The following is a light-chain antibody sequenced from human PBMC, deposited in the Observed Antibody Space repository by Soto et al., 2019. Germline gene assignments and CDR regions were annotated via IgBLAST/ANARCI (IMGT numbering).Light chain of an antibody. V-gene: IGLV1-40*01. CDR3: QSTTPSASHV. CDR2: GNT. CDR1: RSDIGAGFD. J-gene: IGLJ1*01. Sequence: QSVLTQPPSVSGAPGQSVTISCTGSRSDIGAGFDVHWYQQLPGAAPKLLIYGNTKRPSGVPDRFSGSKSGTSASLAISGLQTEDEADYYCQSTTPSASHVFGSGTKVTVL.